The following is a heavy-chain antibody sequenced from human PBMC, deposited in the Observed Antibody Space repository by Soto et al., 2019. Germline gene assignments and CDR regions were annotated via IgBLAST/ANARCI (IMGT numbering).Heavy chain of an antibody. D-gene: IGHD6-13*01. CDR3: AKDLGASSSWFFFNS. V-gene: IGHV3-23*01. Sequence: GVSLRLSCAASGFTFTTDAMSWVRQAPGKGLEWVSGTSASGSSTYYAGSVKGRFTISRDNSKNTLYLQMNSLRADDTAVYYCAKDLGASSSWFFFNSWGQGTLVTVSS. CDR1: GFTFTTDA. CDR2: TSASGSST. J-gene: IGHJ4*02.